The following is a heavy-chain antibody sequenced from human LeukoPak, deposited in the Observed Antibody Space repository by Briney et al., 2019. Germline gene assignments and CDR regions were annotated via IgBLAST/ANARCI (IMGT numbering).Heavy chain of an antibody. CDR1: GYTFTSYG. CDR2: ISAYNGNT. J-gene: IGHJ4*02. V-gene: IGHV1-18*01. D-gene: IGHD3-10*01. Sequence: ASVKVSCKASGYTFTSYGISWVRQAPGRGLEWMGWISAYNGNTNYAQKLQGRVTMTTDTSTSTAYMELRSLRSDDTAVYYCARGRSYYYGSGSYLHWGQGTLVTVSS. CDR3: ARGRSYYYGSGSYLH.